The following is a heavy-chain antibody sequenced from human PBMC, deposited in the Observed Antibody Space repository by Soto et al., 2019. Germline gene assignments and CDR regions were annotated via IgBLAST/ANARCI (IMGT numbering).Heavy chain of an antibody. V-gene: IGHV3-33*01. CDR3: ASSIN. Sequence: GGSLRLSCAASGFPFSSYGMHWVRQAPGKGLDWVAVIWYDGSNKDYADSVKGRFTISRDNSKDTLFLQMNNLRVDDTAVYYCASSINWGQGTLVTVSS. CDR1: GFPFSSYG. CDR2: IWYDGSNK. J-gene: IGHJ1*01.